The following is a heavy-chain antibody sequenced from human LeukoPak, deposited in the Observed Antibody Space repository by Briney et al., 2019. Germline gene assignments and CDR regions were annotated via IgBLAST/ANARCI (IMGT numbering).Heavy chain of an antibody. CDR2: IYSGGST. D-gene: IGHD6-13*01. CDR1: GFTVSSNY. Sequence: GGSLRLSCAASGFTVSSNYMSWVRQAPGKGLEWVSVIYSGGSTYYADSVKGRFTISRDNSKNTLYLQMNSLRAEDTAVYYCARAGTSSYYYMDVWGKGTTVTVSS. J-gene: IGHJ6*03. CDR3: ARAGTSSYYYMDV. V-gene: IGHV3-53*01.